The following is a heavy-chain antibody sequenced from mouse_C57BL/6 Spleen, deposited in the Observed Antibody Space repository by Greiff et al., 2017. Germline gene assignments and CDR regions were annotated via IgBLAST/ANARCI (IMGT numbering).Heavy chain of an antibody. CDR2: ISDGGSYT. D-gene: IGHD2-3*01. CDR3: ARGGGLLGGFDY. V-gene: IGHV5-4*01. Sequence: EVQVVESGGGLVKPGGSLKLSCAASGFTFSSYAMSWVRQTPEKRLEWVATISDGGSYTYYPDNVKGRFTISRNNAKNNLYLQRSHLKSEDTAMYYCARGGGLLGGFDYWGQGTTLTVSS. J-gene: IGHJ2*01. CDR1: GFTFSSYA.